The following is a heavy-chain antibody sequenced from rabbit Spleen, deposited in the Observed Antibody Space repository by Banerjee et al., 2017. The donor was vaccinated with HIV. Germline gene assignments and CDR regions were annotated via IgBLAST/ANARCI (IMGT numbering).Heavy chain of an antibody. J-gene: IGHJ3*01. CDR1: GIDFSTAY. CDR2: ISSGGST. V-gene: IGHV1S47*01. Sequence: QEQLVESGGGLVQPGGSLKLSCKASGIDFSTAYMSWVRQAPGKGLEWIGWISSGGSTYYASWVNGRFTLSRENTQNTVYLQINTLTVADTATYFCGRRGNSYELDLWGPGTLVTVS. CDR3: GRRGNSYELDL. D-gene: IGHD8-1*01.